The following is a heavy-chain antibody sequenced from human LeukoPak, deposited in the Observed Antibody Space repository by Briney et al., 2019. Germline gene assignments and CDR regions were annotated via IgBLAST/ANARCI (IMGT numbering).Heavy chain of an antibody. V-gene: IGHV4-39*07. Sequence: SETLSLTCTVSGGSISSDSYYWAWIRQPPGKGLEWIGEIYLSGSTNYNPSLKSRVTISVDKSKNQFSLKLSSVTAADTAVYYCATYPYYYGMDVWGQGTTVTVSS. J-gene: IGHJ6*02. CDR2: IYLSGST. CDR1: GGSISSDSYY. CDR3: ATYPYYYGMDV.